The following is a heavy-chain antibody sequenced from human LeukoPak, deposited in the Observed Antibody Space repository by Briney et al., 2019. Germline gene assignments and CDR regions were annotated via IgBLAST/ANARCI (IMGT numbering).Heavy chain of an antibody. CDR1: GFTFSDHY. J-gene: IGHJ4*02. CDR3: ARGTFDAATLDY. Sequence: GGSLRLSCAASGFTFSDHYMVWVRQAPGKGLEWVGRSRNKANSYTTEYAASVKGRFTISRDDSKNSLYLQMNSLKTEDTAVYYCARGTFDAATLDYWGQGTLVTVSS. D-gene: IGHD2-15*01. CDR2: SRNKANSYTT. V-gene: IGHV3-72*01.